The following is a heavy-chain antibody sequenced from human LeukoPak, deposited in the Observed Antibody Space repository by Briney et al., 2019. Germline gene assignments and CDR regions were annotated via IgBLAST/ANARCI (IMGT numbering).Heavy chain of an antibody. Sequence: GGSLRLSCAASGFTFGDTWMNWVRQVPGQGLEWVANIKQDGSEKFYVASVKGRFTISRDNGKSSLYLQVNSLRAEDTALYYCATSYDMGWLIGYWGQGTLVTVSS. CDR1: GFTFGDTW. CDR3: ATSYDMGWLIGY. J-gene: IGHJ4*02. CDR2: IKQDGSEK. D-gene: IGHD3/OR15-3a*01. V-gene: IGHV3-7*03.